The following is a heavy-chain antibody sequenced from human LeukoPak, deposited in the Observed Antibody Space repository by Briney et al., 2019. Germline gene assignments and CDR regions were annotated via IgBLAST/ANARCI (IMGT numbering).Heavy chain of an antibody. D-gene: IGHD5-12*01. CDR1: GGSISSGDYY. CDR3: AREGAYSGYDLTFDY. V-gene: IGHV4-30-4*01. Sequence: SETLSLTCTVSGGSISSGDYYWSWIRQPPGKGLEWIGYIYYSGSTYYNPSLKSRVTISVDTSKNQFSLKLSSVTAADTAVYYCAREGAYSGYDLTFDYWGQGTLVTVSS. J-gene: IGHJ4*02. CDR2: IYYSGST.